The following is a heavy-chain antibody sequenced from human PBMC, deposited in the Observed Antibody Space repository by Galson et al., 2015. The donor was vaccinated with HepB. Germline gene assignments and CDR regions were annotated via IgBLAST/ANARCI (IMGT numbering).Heavy chain of an antibody. D-gene: IGHD6-19*01. J-gene: IGHJ4*02. V-gene: IGHV4-4*02. Sequence: SETLSLTCAVSGDSISSSSWWSWVRQPPGKGLEWLAGIYHTGGTTYKPSLKSRVTISVDKSKDQVFLKGTSMTAADTAVYYCARVNWSRGHSNVAVAGTFGSLDYWGQGALVTVSS. CDR1: GDSISSSSW. CDR2: IYHTGGT. CDR3: ARVNWSRGHSNVAVAGTFGSLDY.